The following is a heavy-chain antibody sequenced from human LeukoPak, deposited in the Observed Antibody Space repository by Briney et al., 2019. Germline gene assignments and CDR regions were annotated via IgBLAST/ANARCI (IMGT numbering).Heavy chain of an antibody. CDR2: INAGNGNT. CDR3: ARRRLTLNWFDP. V-gene: IGHV1-3*01. J-gene: IGHJ5*02. D-gene: IGHD3-16*01. CDR1: GYTFTSYV. Sequence: ASVKVSCKASGYTFTSYVMHWVRQAPGQRLEWMGWINAGNGNTKYSQKFQGRVTITRDTSASTAYMELSSLRSEDTAVYYCARRRLTLNWFDPWGKGTLVTVSS.